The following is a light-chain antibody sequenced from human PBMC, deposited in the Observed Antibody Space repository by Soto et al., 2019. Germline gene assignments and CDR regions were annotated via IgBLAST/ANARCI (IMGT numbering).Light chain of an antibody. V-gene: IGKV3-11*01. Sequence: EIVLTQSPPTLSLSPGERATLSCRASQGVSGYFDWYQQKPGQAPRLLINDASNRATGIPARFSGSGSGTDFTLTISSLEPEDFAIYYCQQRSYWPLTFGGGTKVEIK. CDR3: QQRSYWPLT. J-gene: IGKJ4*01. CDR2: DAS. CDR1: QGVSGY.